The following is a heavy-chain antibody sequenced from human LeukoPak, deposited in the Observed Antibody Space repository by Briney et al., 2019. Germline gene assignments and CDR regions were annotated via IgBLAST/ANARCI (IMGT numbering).Heavy chain of an antibody. J-gene: IGHJ5*02. CDR1: GYTFTNYP. Sequence: ASVKVSCKASGYTFTNYPVTWVRQAPGQGLEWMGWISPYNGNTNYAQKLQGRVTLTTDTSTSTAYMELRSLRSDDTAVYYCARDVSPSDFWSGYYIDNWFDPWGQGTLVTVSS. V-gene: IGHV1-18*01. CDR2: ISPYNGNT. D-gene: IGHD3-3*01. CDR3: ARDVSPSDFWSGYYIDNWFDP.